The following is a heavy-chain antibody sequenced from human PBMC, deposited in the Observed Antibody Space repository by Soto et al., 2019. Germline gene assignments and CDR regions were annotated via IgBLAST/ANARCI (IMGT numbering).Heavy chain of an antibody. J-gene: IGHJ3*02. CDR2: IYYSGST. Sequence: QVQLQESGPGLVKPSQTLSLTCTVSGGSISSGGYYWSWIRQHPGKGLEWIGYIYYSGSTYYNPSLKIRVTISVDTSKNQFSLKLSSVTAADTAVYYCARYIVVVPAAYSDAFDIWGQGTMVTVSS. V-gene: IGHV4-31*03. CDR1: GGSISSGGYY. D-gene: IGHD2-2*01. CDR3: ARYIVVVPAAYSDAFDI.